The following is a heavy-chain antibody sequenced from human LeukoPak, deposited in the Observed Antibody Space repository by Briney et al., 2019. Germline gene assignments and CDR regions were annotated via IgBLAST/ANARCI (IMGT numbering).Heavy chain of an antibody. D-gene: IGHD4-23*01. CDR2: ISGSGDNT. CDR1: GFTFSSYA. CDR3: ARGRGADYGGNSGYFDY. J-gene: IGHJ4*02. V-gene: IGHV3-23*01. Sequence: GGSLRLSCAASGFTFSSYAMSWVRQAPGKGLEWVSGISGSGDNTYYADSVKGRFTISRDNPKNTLYVQMNSLRAEDTAVYYCARGRGADYGGNSGYFDYWGQGTLVTVSS.